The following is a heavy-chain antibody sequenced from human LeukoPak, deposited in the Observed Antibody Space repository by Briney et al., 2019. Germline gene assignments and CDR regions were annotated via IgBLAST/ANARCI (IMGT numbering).Heavy chain of an antibody. D-gene: IGHD2-2*01. Sequence: SETLSLTCAVYGGSFSGYYWSWIRQPPGKGLEWIGEINHSGSTNYNPSLKSRVTISVDTYKNQFSLKLSSVTAADTAVYYCARSRRIVVVPAAKSTYWFDPWGQGTLVTVSS. CDR1: GGSFSGYY. V-gene: IGHV4-34*01. CDR2: INHSGST. J-gene: IGHJ5*02. CDR3: ARSRRIVVVPAAKSTYWFDP.